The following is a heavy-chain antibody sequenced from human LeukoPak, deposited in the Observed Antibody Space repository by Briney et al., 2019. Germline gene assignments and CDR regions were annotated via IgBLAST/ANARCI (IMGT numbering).Heavy chain of an antibody. Sequence: PGGSLRLSCAASGFTFSSYSMKWVRQAPGKGVEGVSYISSTSSTIYYADSVKGLFTIPRDNAKNSLYLQMNSLRAEDTAVYYCARCSDYGDAFDIWGQGTMVTVSS. D-gene: IGHD4-17*01. CDR3: ARCSDYGDAFDI. CDR2: ISSTSSTI. V-gene: IGHV3-48*01. J-gene: IGHJ3*02. CDR1: GFTFSSYS.